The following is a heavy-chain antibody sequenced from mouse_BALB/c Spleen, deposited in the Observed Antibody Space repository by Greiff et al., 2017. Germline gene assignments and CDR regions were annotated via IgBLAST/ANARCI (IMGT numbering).Heavy chain of an antibody. CDR3: ARGPYYGNYYAMDY. V-gene: IGHV5-17*02. CDR2: ISSGSSTI. Sequence: EVMLVESGGGLVQPGGSRKLSCAASGFTFSSFGMHWVRQAPEKGLEWVAYISSGSSTIYYADTVKGRFTISRDNPKNTLFLQMTSLRSEDTAMYYCARGPYYGNYYAMDYWGQGTSVTVSS. D-gene: IGHD2-10*01. J-gene: IGHJ4*01. CDR1: GFTFSSFG.